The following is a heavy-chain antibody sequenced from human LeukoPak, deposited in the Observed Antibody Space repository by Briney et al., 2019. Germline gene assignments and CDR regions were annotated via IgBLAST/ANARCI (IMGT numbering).Heavy chain of an antibody. V-gene: IGHV3-30*18. J-gene: IGHJ5*02. CDR1: GFTFSSYG. D-gene: IGHD3-10*01. CDR2: ISYDGSNK. CDR3: AKAMVRGVIIRNWFDP. Sequence: GRSLRLSCAASGFTFSSYGMHWVRQAPGKGLEWVAVISYDGSNKYYADSVKGRFTISRDNSKNTLYLQMNSLRAEDTAVYYCAKAMVRGVIIRNWFDPWGQGTLVTVSS.